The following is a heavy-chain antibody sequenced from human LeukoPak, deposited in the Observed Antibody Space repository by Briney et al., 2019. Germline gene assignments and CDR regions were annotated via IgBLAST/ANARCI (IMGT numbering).Heavy chain of an antibody. D-gene: IGHD3-3*01. CDR1: GFTFSSYG. Sequence: GGSLRLSCAASGFTFSSYGRSWVRQAPGKGLEWVSTISGSGSSTYYADSVKGRFTISRDNSKSTLYLQMNSLRAEDTAVYYCAKRSGDYWGQGTLVTVSS. CDR3: AKRSGDY. CDR2: ISGSGSST. J-gene: IGHJ4*02. V-gene: IGHV3-23*01.